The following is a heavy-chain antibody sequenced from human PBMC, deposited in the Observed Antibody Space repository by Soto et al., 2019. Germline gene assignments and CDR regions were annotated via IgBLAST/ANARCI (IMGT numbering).Heavy chain of an antibody. J-gene: IGHJ4*02. CDR2: MSGSGGNT. CDR3: TKDPGYDNSGYLGFFDY. CDR1: GFTFSSYA. D-gene: IGHD3-22*01. V-gene: IGHV3-23*01. Sequence: GGSLRLSCAASGFTFSSYAMSWVRQAPGKGLEWVSAMSGSGGNTYYADYVKGRFTISRDNSKNTLYLQLNSLRAEDTAVYYCTKDPGYDNSGYLGFFDYWGQGTLVTVSS.